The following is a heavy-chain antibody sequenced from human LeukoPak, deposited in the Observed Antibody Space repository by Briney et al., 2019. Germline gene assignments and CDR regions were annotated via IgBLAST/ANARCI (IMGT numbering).Heavy chain of an antibody. V-gene: IGHV4-59*01. J-gene: IGHJ4*02. CDR2: IYYSGST. CDR1: GGSISSYY. CDR3: ARVRGSGIAAAAYFDY. Sequence: SETLSLTCTVSGGSISSYYWSWIWQPPGKGLEWIGYIYYSGSTNYNPSLKSRVTISVDTSKNQFSLKLSSVTAADTAVYYCARVRGSGIAAAAYFDYWGQGTLVTVSS. D-gene: IGHD6-13*01.